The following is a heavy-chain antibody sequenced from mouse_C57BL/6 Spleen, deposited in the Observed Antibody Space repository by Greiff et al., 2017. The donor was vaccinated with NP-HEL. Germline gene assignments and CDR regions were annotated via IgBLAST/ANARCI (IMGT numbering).Heavy chain of an antibody. CDR1: GFTFSDYG. D-gene: IGHD2-3*01. Sequence: EVKVVESGGGLVKPGGSLKLSCAASGFTFSDYGMHWVRQAPEKGLEWVAYISSGSSTIYYADTVKGRFTISRDNAKNTLFLQMTSLRSEDTAMYYCARPYYDGYYGSWFAYWGQRTLVTVSA. CDR3: ARPYYDGYYGSWFAY. V-gene: IGHV5-17*01. J-gene: IGHJ3*01. CDR2: ISSGSSTI.